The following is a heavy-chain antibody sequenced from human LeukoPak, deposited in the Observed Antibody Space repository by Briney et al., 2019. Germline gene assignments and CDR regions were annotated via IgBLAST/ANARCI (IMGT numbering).Heavy chain of an antibody. CDR2: INPSGGST. V-gene: IGHV1-46*03. J-gene: IGHJ4*02. CDR1: GYTFTSYY. CDR3: ARSALTIVVVVAADEYYFGY. D-gene: IGHD2-15*01. Sequence: ASVKVSCKASGYTFTSYYMHWVRQAPGQGLEWMGIINPSGGSTSYAQKFQGRVTMTRDTSTSTVYMELSSLRSEDTAVYYCARSALTIVVVVAADEYYFGYWGQGTLVTVSS.